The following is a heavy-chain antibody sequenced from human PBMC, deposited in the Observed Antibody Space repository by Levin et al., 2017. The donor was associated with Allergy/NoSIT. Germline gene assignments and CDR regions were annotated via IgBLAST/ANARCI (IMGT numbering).Heavy chain of an antibody. CDR2: IYYSGST. CDR1: GGSISSYY. Sequence: SQTLSLTCTVSGGSISSYYWTWFRQPPGTGLEWIGYIYYSGSTNYNPSLKSRVTISLDTSKNQFSLTLSSVTAADTAVYYCARGFDVFDYWGQGTLVTVSS. D-gene: IGHD3-9*01. J-gene: IGHJ4*02. V-gene: IGHV4-59*01. CDR3: ARGFDVFDY.